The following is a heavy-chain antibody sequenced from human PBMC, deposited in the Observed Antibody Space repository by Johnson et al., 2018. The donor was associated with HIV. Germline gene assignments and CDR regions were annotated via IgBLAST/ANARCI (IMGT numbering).Heavy chain of an antibody. Sequence: VQLVESGGGLVKPGGSLRLSCAASGFTFSTYWMVWVRQVPGKRPVWVARIYNDGSRTTYADSVRGRFTISRDNAKYTVDLQMNSLRVEDTAVYYCAKVDCGGDTCAGYDPFDLWGQGTLVTVSS. V-gene: IGHV3-74*03. D-gene: IGHD2-21*01. J-gene: IGHJ3*01. CDR1: GFTFSTYW. CDR2: IYNDGSRT. CDR3: AKVDCGGDTCAGYDPFDL.